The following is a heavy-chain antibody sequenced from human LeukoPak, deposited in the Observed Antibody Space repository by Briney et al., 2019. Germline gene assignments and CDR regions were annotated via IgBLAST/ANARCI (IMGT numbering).Heavy chain of an antibody. CDR2: INHSGST. V-gene: IGHV4-34*01. Sequence: SETLSLTCAVYGGSFSGYYWSWIRQPPGKGLEWTGEINHSGSTNYNPSLKSRVTISVDTSKNQFSLKLSSVTAADTAVYYCARGLFWSQWLVRGWFDPWGQGTLVTVSS. CDR3: ARGLFWSQWLVRGWFDP. CDR1: GGSFSGYY. J-gene: IGHJ5*02. D-gene: IGHD6-19*01.